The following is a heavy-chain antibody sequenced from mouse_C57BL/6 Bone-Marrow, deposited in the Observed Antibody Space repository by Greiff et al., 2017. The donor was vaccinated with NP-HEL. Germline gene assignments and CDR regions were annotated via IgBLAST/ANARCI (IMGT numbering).Heavy chain of an antibody. Sequence: EVMLVESEGGLVQPGSSMKLSCTASGFTFSDYYMAWVRQVPEKGLEWVANINYDGSSTYYLDSLKSRFIISRDNAKNILYLQMSSLKSEDTATYYCARDHYDYDAYWYFDVWGTGTTVTVSS. CDR2: INYDGSST. J-gene: IGHJ1*03. CDR1: GFTFSDYY. D-gene: IGHD2-4*01. V-gene: IGHV5-16*01. CDR3: ARDHYDYDAYWYFDV.